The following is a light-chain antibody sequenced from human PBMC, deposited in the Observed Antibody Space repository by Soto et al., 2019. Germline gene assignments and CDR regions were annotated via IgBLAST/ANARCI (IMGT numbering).Light chain of an antibody. CDR2: LND. J-gene: IGLJ1*01. Sequence: QSVLTQPPSASGTPGQRVTISCSGSSSNIGINTVNWYQQFPGTAPKVLIYLNDQRPSGVPDRFSGSKSGTSASLAISGLQSEDEADYYCGSWDSSLSAYVFGTGTKVTVL. CDR1: SSNIGINT. V-gene: IGLV1-44*01. CDR3: GSWDSSLSAYV.